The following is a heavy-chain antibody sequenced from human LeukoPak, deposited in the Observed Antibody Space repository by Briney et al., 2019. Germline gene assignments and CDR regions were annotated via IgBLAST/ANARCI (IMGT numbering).Heavy chain of an antibody. CDR3: TTDMARWSPAPPPQEQKRFLNWLLDDNTYDV. CDR1: DFNFNHAW. J-gene: IGHJ3*01. CDR2: IKSESDGGAI. D-gene: IGHD3/OR15-3a*01. V-gene: IGHV3-15*07. Sequence: PGGSLRLSCVASDFNFNHAWLNWVRQAPGKGLEWVGRIKSESDGGAIDYAAPVKDRFTISRDDSENTVYLQMNSLTIEDTAVYYCTTDMARWSPAPPPQEQKRFLNWLLDDNTYDVWGQGTMVTVSS.